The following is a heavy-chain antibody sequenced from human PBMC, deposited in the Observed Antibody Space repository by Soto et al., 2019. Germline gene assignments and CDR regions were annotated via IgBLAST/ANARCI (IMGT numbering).Heavy chain of an antibody. Sequence: SETLSLTCTVSGGSISIGDYYWIWIRQPPGKGLEWIGYIYYSGSTYYNPSLKSRVTISVDTSKNQFSLKLSSVTAADTAVYYCARADTAMAQGDYWGQGTLVTVSS. CDR2: IYYSGST. CDR1: GGSISIGDYY. D-gene: IGHD5-18*01. J-gene: IGHJ4*02. V-gene: IGHV4-30-4*01. CDR3: ARADTAMAQGDY.